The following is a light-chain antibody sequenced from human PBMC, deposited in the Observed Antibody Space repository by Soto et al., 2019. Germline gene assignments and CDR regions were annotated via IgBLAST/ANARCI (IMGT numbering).Light chain of an antibody. V-gene: IGKV1-9*01. CDR2: AAS. CDR3: QQFTSYPIT. Sequence: DIQLTQSPSFLSASVGDRVTITCRASQGIWNRLAWHQQKPGKAPELLISAASTLRSGVPSRFSGSGSDTEFTLTISSLQPEDFETYYCQQFTSYPITFGQGTRLEI. J-gene: IGKJ5*01. CDR1: QGIWNR.